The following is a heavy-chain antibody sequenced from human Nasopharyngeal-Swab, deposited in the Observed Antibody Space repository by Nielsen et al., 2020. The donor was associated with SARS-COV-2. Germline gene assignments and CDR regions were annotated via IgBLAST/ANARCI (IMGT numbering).Heavy chain of an antibody. V-gene: IGHV1-8*01. J-gene: IGHJ4*02. D-gene: IGHD3-3*01. CDR2: MNPNSGNT. CDR1: GYTFISYD. Sequence: ASVKVSCKASGYTFISYDINWVRQATAQGPEWMGWMNPNSGNTGYAQRFQGRVTMTRNPSISTAYMELSSLRSEDTAVYYCARGLDYEFWSGHLPFDYWGQGTLVTVST. CDR3: ARGLDYEFWSGHLPFDY.